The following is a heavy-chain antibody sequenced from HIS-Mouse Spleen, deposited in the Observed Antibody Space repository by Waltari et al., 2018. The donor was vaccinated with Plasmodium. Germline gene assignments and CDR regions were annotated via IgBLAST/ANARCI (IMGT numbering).Heavy chain of an antibody. V-gene: IGHV4-34*01. CDR1: GGSFSGYY. Sequence: QVQLQQWGAGLLKPSETLSPTSAVYGGSFSGYYWRWIRQPPGKGLEWIGEINHSGSTNYNPSLKSRVTISVDTSKNQFSLKLSAVTAADTAVYYCARGQLGIDAFDIWGQGTMVTVSS. CDR2: INHSGST. J-gene: IGHJ3*02. CDR3: ARGQLGIDAFDI. D-gene: IGHD7-27*01.